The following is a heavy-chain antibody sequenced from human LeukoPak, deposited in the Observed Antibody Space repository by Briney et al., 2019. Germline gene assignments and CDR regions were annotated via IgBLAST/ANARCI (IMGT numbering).Heavy chain of an antibody. J-gene: IGHJ4*02. D-gene: IGHD2-2*01. CDR1: GRSVSSYY. V-gene: IGHV4-59*02. Sequence: SETLSLTCTVAGRSVSSYYGSWIRQPPGKVLEWIGYIYYSGSTNYNTTLKSRVTISVDTSKNQFSLKLSSVTAADTAVYYCAGHLKYCSSTSCYFDCWGQGTLVTVSS. CDR2: IYYSGST. CDR3: AGHLKYCSSTSCYFDC.